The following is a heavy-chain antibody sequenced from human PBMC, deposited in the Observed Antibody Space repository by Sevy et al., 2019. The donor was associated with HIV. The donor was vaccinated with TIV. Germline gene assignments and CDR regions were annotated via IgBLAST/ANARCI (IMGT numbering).Heavy chain of an antibody. Sequence: ASVKVSCKASGGTFSSYAISWERQAPGPGLEWMGGIIPIFDTANYAQKFQGRVTITADKSTSTAYMELSSLRSEDTAVYYCASGITIFGVVTKNYYYYMDVWGKGTTVTVSS. D-gene: IGHD3-3*01. CDR2: IIPIFDTA. CDR3: ASGITIFGVVTKNYYYYMDV. V-gene: IGHV1-69*06. J-gene: IGHJ6*03. CDR1: GGTFSSYA.